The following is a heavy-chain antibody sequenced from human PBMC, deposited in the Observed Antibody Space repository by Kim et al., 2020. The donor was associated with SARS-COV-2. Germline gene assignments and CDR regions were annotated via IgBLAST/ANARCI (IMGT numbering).Heavy chain of an antibody. Sequence: SQTLSLTCAISGDSVSSNSAAWNWIRQSPSRGLEWLGRTYYRSKWYNDYAVSVKSRITINPDTSKNQFSLQLNSVTPEDTAVYYCARGQLVQGSYYYYGMDVWGQGTTVTVSS. CDR3: ARGQLVQGSYYYYGMDV. J-gene: IGHJ6*02. CDR2: TYYRSKWYN. V-gene: IGHV6-1*01. D-gene: IGHD6-13*01. CDR1: GDSVSSNSAA.